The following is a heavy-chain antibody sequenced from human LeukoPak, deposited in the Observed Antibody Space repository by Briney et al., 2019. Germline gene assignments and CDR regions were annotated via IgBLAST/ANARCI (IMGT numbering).Heavy chain of an antibody. J-gene: IGHJ6*03. Sequence: GASVKVSCKASGYTFTGYYMHWVRQAPGQGLEWMGWINPNSGGTNYAQKFQGRVTMTRDTSISTAYMELSRLRSDDTAVYYCARGHYDFWSGYFYYMDVWGKGTTVIVSS. D-gene: IGHD3-3*01. V-gene: IGHV1-2*02. CDR3: ARGHYDFWSGYFYYMDV. CDR2: INPNSGGT. CDR1: GYTFTGYY.